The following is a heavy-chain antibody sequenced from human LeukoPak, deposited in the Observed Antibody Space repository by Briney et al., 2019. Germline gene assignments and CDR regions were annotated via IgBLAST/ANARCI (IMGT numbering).Heavy chain of an antibody. CDR1: GFTFSNYA. V-gene: IGHV3-23*01. CDR3: ARRSGIAVAGVFDY. CDR2: ISGSGDST. Sequence: GGSLRLSCAASGFTFSNYAMRWVRQAPGKGLEWVSGISGSGDSTYYADSVKGRFTISRDNSKNTLYLQMNSLRAEDTAVYYCARRSGIAVAGVFDYWGQGTLVTVSS. J-gene: IGHJ4*02. D-gene: IGHD6-19*01.